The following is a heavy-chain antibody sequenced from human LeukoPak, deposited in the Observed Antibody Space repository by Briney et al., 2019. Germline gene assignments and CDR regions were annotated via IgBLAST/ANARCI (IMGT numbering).Heavy chain of an antibody. D-gene: IGHD3-3*02. CDR1: GGSIISYY. V-gene: IGHV4-59*08. J-gene: IGHJ5*02. CDR3: ARRISGWFDP. CDR2: IYYSGST. Sequence: SETLSLTCTVSGGSIISYYWSWIRQPPGKGLEWIGYIYYSGSTNYNPSLKSRVTISVDTSKNQFSLKPSSVTAADTAVYYCARRISGWFDPWGQGTLVTVSS.